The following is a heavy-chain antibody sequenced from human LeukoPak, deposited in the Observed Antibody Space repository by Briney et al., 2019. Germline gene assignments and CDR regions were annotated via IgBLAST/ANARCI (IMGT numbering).Heavy chain of an antibody. J-gene: IGHJ4*02. D-gene: IGHD1-26*01. CDR3: AKGREWELPTYFDY. Sequence: PGGSLRLSCAASGFTFSSYSMNWVRQAPGKGLEWVSGISGSGGSTHYADSVKGRFTISRDNSKNTLYLQMNSLTAEDTAVYYCAKGREWELPTYFDYWGQGTLVTVSS. V-gene: IGHV3-23*01. CDR1: GFTFSSYS. CDR2: ISGSGGST.